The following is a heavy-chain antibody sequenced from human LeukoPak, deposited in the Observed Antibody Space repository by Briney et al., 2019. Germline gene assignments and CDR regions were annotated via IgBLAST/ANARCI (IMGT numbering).Heavy chain of an antibody. V-gene: IGHV3-66*01. J-gene: IGHJ1*01. CDR1: GFTVSSTY. CDR3: ATGPTPMALFQH. Sequence: GGSLRLSCAASGFTVSSTYMTWVRQAPGKGLEWVSLIYIGGGTYYADSVKGRFTISRGNSKNILYLQMNDLRVDDTAVYSCATGPTPMALFQHWGQGTLVTVSS. CDR2: IYIGGGT. D-gene: IGHD1-1*01.